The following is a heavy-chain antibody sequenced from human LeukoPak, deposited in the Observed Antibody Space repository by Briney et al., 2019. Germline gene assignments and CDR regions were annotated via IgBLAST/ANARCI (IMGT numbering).Heavy chain of an antibody. CDR2: INHSGST. V-gene: IGHV4-34*01. J-gene: IGHJ4*02. CDR1: GGSFSGYY. D-gene: IGHD3-22*01. CDR3: VRHRYYYDSSGFFY. Sequence: SETLSLTCAVYGGSFSGYYWSWIRQPPGKGLEWIGEINHSGSTNYNPSLKSRVTISVDTSKNQFSLKLSSVTAADTAVYYCVRHRYYYDSSGFFYWGQGTLVTVSS.